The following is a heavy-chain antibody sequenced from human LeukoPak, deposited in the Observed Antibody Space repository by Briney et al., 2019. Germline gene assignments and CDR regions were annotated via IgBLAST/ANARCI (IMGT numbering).Heavy chain of an antibody. Sequence: SETLSLTCAVYGGSFSGYYWSWIRQPPGKGLEWIGEINHSGSTNYNPSLKSRVTISVDTSKNQFSLKLSSVTAADTAVYYCARRYYDYYYMDVWGKGTTVTVSS. V-gene: IGHV4-34*01. J-gene: IGHJ6*03. CDR3: ARRYYDYYYMDV. CDR2: INHSGST. CDR1: GGSFSGYY.